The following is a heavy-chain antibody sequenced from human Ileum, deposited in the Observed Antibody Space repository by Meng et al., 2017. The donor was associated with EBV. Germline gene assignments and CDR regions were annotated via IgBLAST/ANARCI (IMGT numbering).Heavy chain of an antibody. D-gene: IGHD6-13*01. V-gene: IGHV3-11*01. CDR3: VYSSSFH. J-gene: IGHJ4*02. Sequence: VLFGGSGGGLLRPGGSLRLSCAASGFTFSNYYMNWIRQAPGKGLEWVSFISSTGSTTYYADSVKGRFTVSRDNAKNSLFLQMHSLRAEDTAVYYCVYSSSFHWGQGTLVTVSS. CDR2: ISSTGSTT. CDR1: GFTFSNYY.